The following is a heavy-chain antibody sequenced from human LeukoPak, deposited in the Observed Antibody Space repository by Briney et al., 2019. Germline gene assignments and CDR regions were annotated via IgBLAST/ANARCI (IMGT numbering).Heavy chain of an antibody. J-gene: IGHJ4*02. CDR2: ILTAGAT. D-gene: IGHD6-19*01. CDR1: EFIVSNYY. V-gene: IGHV3-53*01. Sequence: GGSLRLSCAASEFIVSNYYMSWVRQAPGKGLEWVSVILTAGATYYADSVKGRFTISRDDSKNMVYLQMNSLRAEDTAVYFCAREGYNSGWFRLWGQGTLVTVSS. CDR3: AREGYNSGWFRL.